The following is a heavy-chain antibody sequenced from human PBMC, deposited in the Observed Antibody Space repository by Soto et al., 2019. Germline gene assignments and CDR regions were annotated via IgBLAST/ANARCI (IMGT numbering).Heavy chain of an antibody. V-gene: IGHV3-48*02. Sequence: ESGGGLVQPGRSLTLSCSASGFMFNDYGMNWVRQAPGKGLEWIAYINWNSRTLYYADSVRGRFTISRDNAERSLYLQMNSLREDDTAVYYCARNYPNYGDYYFDFWGQGTLVAVSS. J-gene: IGHJ4*02. CDR1: GFMFNDYG. D-gene: IGHD4-17*01. CDR3: ARNYPNYGDYYFDF. CDR2: INWNSRTL.